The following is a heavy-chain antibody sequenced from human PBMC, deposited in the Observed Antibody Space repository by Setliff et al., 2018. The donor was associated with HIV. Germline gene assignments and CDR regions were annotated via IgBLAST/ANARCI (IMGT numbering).Heavy chain of an antibody. CDR1: GGSISAESYS. Sequence: SETLSLTCTISGGSISAESYSWAWIRQPPGKGLEWIGAINYSGTTYYNPSLQSRVTMAVDTSKNQLSLKLTSMTAADTAVYYCARDPHYFDRSGYYYYFYFDFWGQGTLVTVSS. CDR2: INYSGTT. D-gene: IGHD3-22*01. V-gene: IGHV4-39*07. CDR3: ARDPHYFDRSGYYYYFYFDF. J-gene: IGHJ4*02.